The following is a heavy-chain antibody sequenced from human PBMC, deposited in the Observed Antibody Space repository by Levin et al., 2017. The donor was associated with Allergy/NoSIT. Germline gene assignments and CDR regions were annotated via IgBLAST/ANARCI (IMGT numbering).Heavy chain of an antibody. CDR2: ISYDGTNT. CDR3: ATNEVGWELLEAFDY. CDR1: GFTFTSFG. Sequence: GESLKISCAASGFTFTSFGLHWVRQAPGKGLEWVALISYDGTNTYYADSVKGRFTISRDNSKSMLYLQMNSLRAADTAVYYCATNEVGWELLEAFDYWGQGTLVTVSS. J-gene: IGHJ4*02. D-gene: IGHD1-26*01. V-gene: IGHV3-30*03.